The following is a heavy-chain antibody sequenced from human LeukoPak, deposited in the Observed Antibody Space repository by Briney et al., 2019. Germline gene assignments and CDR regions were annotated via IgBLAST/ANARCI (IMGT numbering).Heavy chain of an antibody. CDR2: ISVHNGNT. J-gene: IGHJ4*02. V-gene: IGHV1-18*01. CDR1: GFTFMTCG. CDR3: VSDLDY. Sequence: ASVKVSCKASGFTFMTCGITWVRQAPGQGLQWMGWISVHNGNTKYAQELQGRVTMTTDTSTNTVYMELRSLRSDDTAVYYCVSDLDYWGQGALVTVSS.